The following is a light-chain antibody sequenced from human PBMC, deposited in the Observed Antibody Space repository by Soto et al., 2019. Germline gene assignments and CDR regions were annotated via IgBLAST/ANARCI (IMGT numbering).Light chain of an antibody. J-gene: IGKJ2*01. CDR2: GAF. CDR3: QHTYSPPFT. Sequence: DIQMTQSPSSLSASVGDRVTITCRASHTFSSFLNWYQQKRGKPPTLLIYGAFNLRSGVPSRFAGSGGGAEFRLTISSLQPCDFATYYCQHTYSPPFTFGQGTSLELK. CDR1: HTFSSF. V-gene: IGKV1-39*01.